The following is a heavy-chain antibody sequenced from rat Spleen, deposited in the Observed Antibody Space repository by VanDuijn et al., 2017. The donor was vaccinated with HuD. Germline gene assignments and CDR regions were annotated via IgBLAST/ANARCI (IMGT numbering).Heavy chain of an antibody. V-gene: IGHV5-29*01. CDR3: ARHGTYYGYNQGVMDA. CDR2: ISYDGSST. D-gene: IGHD1-9*01. Sequence: EVQLVESDGGLVQPGRSLKLSCAASGFTFSDYYMAWVRQAPTKGLEWVATISYDGSSTYYRDSVKGRFTNSRDNAKSTLYLQMESLRSEDTATYYWARHGTYYGYNQGVMDAWGQGASVTVSS. CDR1: GFTFSDYY. J-gene: IGHJ4*01.